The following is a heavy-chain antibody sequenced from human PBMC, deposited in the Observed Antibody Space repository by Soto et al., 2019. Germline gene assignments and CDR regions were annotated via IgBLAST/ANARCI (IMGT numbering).Heavy chain of an antibody. Sequence: ASVEGCWKASCYSFTSCVSRWVGGAPGQGLELVVWISAYNGNTNYSQKLQGRVTMTPDTSTSTASMELRSPRSDDTAVYYCARDYFVVAVSYYYYGMDVWGHGTTVTVSS. CDR2: ISAYNGNT. J-gene: IGHJ6*02. D-gene: IGHD6-19*01. CDR1: CYSFTSCV. CDR3: ARDYFVVAVSYYYYGMDV. V-gene: IGHV1-18*04.